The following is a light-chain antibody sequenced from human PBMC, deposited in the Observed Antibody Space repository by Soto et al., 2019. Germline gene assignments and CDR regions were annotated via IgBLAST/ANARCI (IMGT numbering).Light chain of an antibody. V-gene: IGKV1-39*01. CDR3: QQGYSTPYT. Sequence: DIQMTQSPSSLSAYVGDRVTITWRASQSISSYLNWYQHKPGKAPKLLIYAASSLQSGVPSRFSGSGSGTDFTLTISSLQPEDFAIYYCQQGYSTPYTFGQGTKLEIK. CDR1: QSISSY. CDR2: AAS. J-gene: IGKJ2*01.